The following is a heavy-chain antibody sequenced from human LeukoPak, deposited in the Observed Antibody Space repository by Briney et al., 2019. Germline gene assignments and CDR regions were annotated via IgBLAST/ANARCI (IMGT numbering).Heavy chain of an antibody. CDR2: ISGSGGST. V-gene: IGHV3-23*01. J-gene: IGHJ3*02. CDR1: GFTFSSYA. Sequence: PGGSLRLSCAASGFTFSSYAMSWVRQAPGKGLEWVSAISGSGGSTYYADSVKGRFTISRDNSKNTLYLQMYSLRAEDTAVYYCAKFGLRFLEWLSLGDDAFDIWGQGTMVTVSS. CDR3: AKFGLRFLEWLSLGDDAFDI. D-gene: IGHD3-3*01.